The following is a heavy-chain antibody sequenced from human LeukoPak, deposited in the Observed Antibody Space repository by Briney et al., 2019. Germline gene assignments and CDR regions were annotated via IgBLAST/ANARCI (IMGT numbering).Heavy chain of an antibody. Sequence: GGSLRLSCAVSGFTFSDYAMSWVRQAPGKGLEWVSTISGSGGSTYSADSVKGRFTISRDNAKNTLYLQMNSLRAEDTAVYYCLRDLNWSLDQWGQGTLVTVSS. CDR1: GFTFSDYA. CDR2: ISGSGGST. J-gene: IGHJ4*02. CDR3: LRDLNWSLDQ. D-gene: IGHD1-20*01. V-gene: IGHV3-23*01.